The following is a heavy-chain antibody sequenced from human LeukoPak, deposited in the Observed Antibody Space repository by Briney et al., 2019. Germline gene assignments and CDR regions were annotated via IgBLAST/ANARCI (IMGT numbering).Heavy chain of an antibody. CDR2: ISYDGSNK. Sequence: GGSLRLSCAASGFTFSSYAMHWVRQAPGKGLEWVAVISYDGSNKYYADSVKGRFTISRDNSKNTLYLQMNSLRAEDTAVYYCAKVRGAAAIEGPFDYWGQGTLVTVSS. CDR3: AKVRGAAAIEGPFDY. CDR1: GFTFSSYA. J-gene: IGHJ4*02. D-gene: IGHD2-2*01. V-gene: IGHV3-30-3*01.